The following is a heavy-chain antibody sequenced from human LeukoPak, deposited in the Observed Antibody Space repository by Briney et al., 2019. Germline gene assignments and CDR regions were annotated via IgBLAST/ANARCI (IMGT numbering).Heavy chain of an antibody. Sequence: ASVKVSCKASGGTFSSYAISWVRQAPGKGLEWMGGFDPEDGETIYAQKFQGRVTMTEDTSTDTAYMELSSLRSEDTAVYYCATALDVDIVATFPGAFDIWGQGTMVTVSS. V-gene: IGHV1-24*01. D-gene: IGHD5-12*01. CDR2: FDPEDGET. J-gene: IGHJ3*02. CDR3: ATALDVDIVATFPGAFDI. CDR1: GGTFSSYA.